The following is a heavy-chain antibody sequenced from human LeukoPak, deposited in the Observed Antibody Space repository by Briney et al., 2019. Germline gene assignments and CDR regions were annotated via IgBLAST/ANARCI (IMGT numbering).Heavy chain of an antibody. V-gene: IGHV4-34*01. J-gene: IGHJ4*02. Sequence: SETLSHTCAVYGGSFSGYYWSWIRQPPGKGLEWIGEINHSGSTNYNPSLKSRVTISVDTSKNQFSLKLSSVTAADTAVYYCARTVVPAAPDDYWGQGTLVTVSS. D-gene: IGHD2-2*01. CDR1: GGSFSGYY. CDR3: ARTVVPAAPDDY. CDR2: INHSGST.